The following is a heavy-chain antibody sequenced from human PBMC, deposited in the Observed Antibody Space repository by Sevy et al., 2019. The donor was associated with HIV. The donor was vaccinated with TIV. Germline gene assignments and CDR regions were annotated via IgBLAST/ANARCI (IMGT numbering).Heavy chain of an antibody. Sequence: SETLSLTCTVSGGSVSSNSYYWTWIRQPPGKGLEWIGYIHYSGSTNYNPSLKGRVTISVDTSEDQFSLELSSVTAADTAVYFCARVVTPTAMPGYYFDPWGQGTLVTVSS. CDR2: IHYSGST. V-gene: IGHV4-61*01. D-gene: IGHD2-2*01. J-gene: IGHJ5*02. CDR3: ARVVTPTAMPGYYFDP. CDR1: GGSVSSNSYY.